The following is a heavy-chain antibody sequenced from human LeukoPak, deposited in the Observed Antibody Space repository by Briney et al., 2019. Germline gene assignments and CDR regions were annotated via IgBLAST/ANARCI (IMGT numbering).Heavy chain of an antibody. J-gene: IGHJ4*02. CDR1: GDTFIHYY. CDR3: ARDQTDWGLFDY. CDR2: ISPTDGYT. V-gene: IGHV1-46*01. D-gene: IGHD7-27*01. Sequence: ASVKVSCKASGDTFIHYYMHWVRQAPGQGLEWRGVISPTDGYTDYAQKFHGRVTLTRDTSTATVYMELSSLKSDDTAMYYCARDQTDWGLFDYWGQGTLVTVSS.